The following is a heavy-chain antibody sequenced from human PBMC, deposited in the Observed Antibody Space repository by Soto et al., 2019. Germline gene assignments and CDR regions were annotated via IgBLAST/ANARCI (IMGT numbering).Heavy chain of an antibody. V-gene: IGHV3-7*01. Sequence: EVQLVESGGGLVQPGGSLRLSCAASGFTFETSWMTWVRQAPGKGLEWVANIKQDGSEKYYVDSVKGRFTISRDNAKNSLYLQMNSLRVEDTAVYFCVRERISSWGQGTLGTVSS. CDR1: GFTFETSW. D-gene: IGHD2-15*01. J-gene: IGHJ4*02. CDR3: VRERISS. CDR2: IKQDGSEK.